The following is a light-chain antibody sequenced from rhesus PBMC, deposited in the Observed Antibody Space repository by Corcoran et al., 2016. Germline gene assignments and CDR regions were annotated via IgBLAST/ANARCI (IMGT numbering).Light chain of an antibody. Sequence: QVILTQSPATLSLSPGERATLSCRASQSVSSYLAWYQQKPGQPPRLLIHGASSRATGIPDRFSGSGSGTDCTLTISSREPEDVGVYHCYQHSSGYTFGQGTKVEIK. J-gene: IGKJ1*01. V-gene: IGKV3-10*01. CDR2: GAS. CDR1: QSVSSY. CDR3: YQHSSGYT.